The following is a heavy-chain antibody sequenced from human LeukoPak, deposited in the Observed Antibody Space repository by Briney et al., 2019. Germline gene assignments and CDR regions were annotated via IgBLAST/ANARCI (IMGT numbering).Heavy chain of an antibody. Sequence: ASVKVSCKASGYTFTGYYMHWVRQAPGQGLEWMGWINPNSGGTNYAQKFQGRVTMTRDTSISTAYMELSRLRSDDTAVYYCARDGGTREGYFDYWGQGTLVTVSS. CDR3: ARDGGTREGYFDY. CDR1: GYTFTGYY. J-gene: IGHJ4*02. D-gene: IGHD2-8*01. CDR2: INPNSGGT. V-gene: IGHV1-2*02.